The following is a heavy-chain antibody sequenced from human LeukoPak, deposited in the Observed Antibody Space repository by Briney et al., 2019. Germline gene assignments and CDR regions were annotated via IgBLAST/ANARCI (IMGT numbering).Heavy chain of an antibody. J-gene: IGHJ3*02. CDR3: ARGSGYAGAFDI. CDR1: GYTFTSYD. CDR2: MNPNSGNT. Sequence: ASVKVSCKASGYTFTSYDINWVRQATGQGLEWMGWMNPNSGNTGYAQKFQGRVTTTRNTSISTAYMELSSLRSEDTAVYYCARGSGYAGAFDIWGQGTMVTVSS. D-gene: IGHD5-12*01. V-gene: IGHV1-8*01.